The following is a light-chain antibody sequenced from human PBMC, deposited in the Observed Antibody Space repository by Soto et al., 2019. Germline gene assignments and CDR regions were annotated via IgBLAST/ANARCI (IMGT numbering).Light chain of an antibody. CDR3: HQRQSWPRT. J-gene: IGKJ1*01. CDR2: GAS. CDR1: QRVSSN. Sequence: EIVLTQSPGTLSLSPGERATLSCRASQRVSSNLAWYQQKPGQAPRLLIYGASSRATGIPDRFSGSGSGTDFTLTISDVEPEDFAVYYCHQRQSWPRTFGQGTKVDI. V-gene: IGKV3-11*01.